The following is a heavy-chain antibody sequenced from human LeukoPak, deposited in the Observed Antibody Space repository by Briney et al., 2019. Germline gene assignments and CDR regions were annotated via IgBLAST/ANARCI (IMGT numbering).Heavy chain of an antibody. CDR1: GFTVSSNY. Sequence: QPGGSLRLSCAASGFTVSSNYMSWVRQAPGKGLEWVSVIYSGGSTYYADSVKGRFTISRDNSKNTLYLQMNSLRAEDTAVYYCARDAVDTAMVYWGQGTLVTVSS. J-gene: IGHJ4*02. D-gene: IGHD5-18*01. V-gene: IGHV3-53*01. CDR2: IYSGGST. CDR3: ARDAVDTAMVY.